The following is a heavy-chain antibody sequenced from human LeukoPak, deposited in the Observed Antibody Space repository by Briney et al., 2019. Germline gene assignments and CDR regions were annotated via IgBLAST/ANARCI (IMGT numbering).Heavy chain of an antibody. Sequence: GGSLRLSCAASGFTVSSNYMSWVRQAPGKGLEWASVIYSGGSTCYADSGKGKFTISRDNSKNTLYLQMNSLRAEDAAVYYCARDTPLPYYYGSGSYSTDYYYYYGMDVWGQGTTVTVSS. V-gene: IGHV3-66*01. CDR1: GFTVSSNY. D-gene: IGHD3-10*01. CDR2: IYSGGST. J-gene: IGHJ6*02. CDR3: ARDTPLPYYYGSGSYSTDYYYYYGMDV.